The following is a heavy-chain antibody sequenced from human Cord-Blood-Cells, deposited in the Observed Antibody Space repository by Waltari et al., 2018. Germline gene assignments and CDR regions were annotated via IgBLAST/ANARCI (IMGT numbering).Heavy chain of an antibody. CDR1: GYTFTGYY. Sequence: QVQLVQSGAEVKKPGASVKVSCKASGYTFTGYYMHWVRPAPGQGLEWMGWSNPNRGGTNYAQKFQGRFTMTRDTSISTAYMELSRLRSDDTAVYYCARDPLDSGYDYDYWGQGTLVTVSS. J-gene: IGHJ4*02. V-gene: IGHV1-2*02. CDR3: ARDPLDSGYDYDY. D-gene: IGHD5-12*01. CDR2: SNPNRGGT.